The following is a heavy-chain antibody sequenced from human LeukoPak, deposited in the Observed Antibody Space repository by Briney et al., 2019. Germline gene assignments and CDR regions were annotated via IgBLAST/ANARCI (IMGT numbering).Heavy chain of an antibody. CDR3: ARVKGNHQNWFDP. Sequence: SETLSLTCTISGGSITSSNYHWGWIRQPPGKGLEWIGYIYYTGRTYYNPSLKSRVTISVDTSRNQFSLKLNSVTATDTAVYYCARVKGNHQNWFDPWGQGTLVTVSS. J-gene: IGHJ5*02. CDR2: IYYTGRT. V-gene: IGHV4-30-4*08. CDR1: GGSITSSNYH. D-gene: IGHD1-14*01.